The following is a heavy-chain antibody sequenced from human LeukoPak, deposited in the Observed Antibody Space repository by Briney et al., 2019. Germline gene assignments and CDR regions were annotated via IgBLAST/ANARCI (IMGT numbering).Heavy chain of an antibody. CDR2: IYYSGNT. CDR1: GGSISSSSYY. Sequence: SETLSLTCTVSGGSISSSSYYWGWIRQPPGKGLEWIGSIYYSGNTYYNPSLKSRVTISVDTSKNQFSLKLSSVTAADTAVYYCARGSSGWSYYFDYWGQGTLVTVSS. CDR3: ARGSSGWSYYFDY. J-gene: IGHJ4*02. D-gene: IGHD6-19*01. V-gene: IGHV4-39*01.